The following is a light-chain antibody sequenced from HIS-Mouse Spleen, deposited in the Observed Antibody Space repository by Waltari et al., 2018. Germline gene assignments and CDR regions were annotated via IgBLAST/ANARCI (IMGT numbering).Light chain of an antibody. CDR1: SSDVGSYNL. CDR2: EGS. V-gene: IGLV2-23*01. J-gene: IGLJ3*02. Sequence: QSALTQPASVSGSPGQSIPIPCPGTSSDVGSYNLVSWYQQHPGKAPKLMIYEGSKRPSGVSNRFSGSKSGNTASLTISGLQAEDEADYYCCSYAGSHWVFGGGTKLTVL. CDR3: CSYAGSHWV.